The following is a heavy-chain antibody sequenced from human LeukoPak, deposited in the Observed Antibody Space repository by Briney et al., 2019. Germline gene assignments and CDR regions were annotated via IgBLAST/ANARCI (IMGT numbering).Heavy chain of an antibody. V-gene: IGHV3-48*03. CDR3: ARGGSPIYDAFEI. CDR1: GFTFSSYE. J-gene: IGHJ3*02. D-gene: IGHD2/OR15-2a*01. Sequence: AGGSLRLSCAASGFTFSSYEMNWVRQAPGKGLEWVSYISSSGSTIYYADSVKGRFTISRDNAKNSLYLQMNSLRAEDTAVYYCARGGSPIYDAFEIWGQGTKVTVSS. CDR2: ISSSGSTI.